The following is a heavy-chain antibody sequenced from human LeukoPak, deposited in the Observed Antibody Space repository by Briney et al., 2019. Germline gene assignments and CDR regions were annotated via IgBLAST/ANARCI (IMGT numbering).Heavy chain of an antibody. CDR3: AKDPGYHDSSGYWYI. Sequence: GGSLKLSCAASGFTFSSYAMSWVRQAPGKGLEWVSAISGSGGSTYYADSVKGRFTISRDNSKNTLYLQMNSLRAEDTAVYYCAKDPGYHDSSGYWYIWGQGTMVTVSS. CDR2: ISGSGGST. J-gene: IGHJ3*02. D-gene: IGHD3-22*01. CDR1: GFTFSSYA. V-gene: IGHV3-23*01.